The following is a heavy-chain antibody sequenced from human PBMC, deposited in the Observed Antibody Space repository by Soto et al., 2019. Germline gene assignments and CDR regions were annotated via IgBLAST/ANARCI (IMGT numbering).Heavy chain of an antibody. V-gene: IGHV3-30*18. D-gene: IGHD1-7*01. CDR3: AKGFGNYWAFDY. CDR1: GFSFSTYG. CDR2: ISNDGSNK. J-gene: IGHJ4*02. Sequence: QVHLVESGGGVVQPGRSLRLSCAASGFSFSTYGMHWVRQAPGKGLEWVAFISNDGSNKYYADSVKGRFTISRDNSKNTLYMQMNSLRAEDTAVYYRAKGFGNYWAFDYWGKGPLVPVSS.